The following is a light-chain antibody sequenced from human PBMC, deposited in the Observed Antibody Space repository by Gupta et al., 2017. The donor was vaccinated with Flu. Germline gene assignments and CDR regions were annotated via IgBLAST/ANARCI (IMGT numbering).Light chain of an antibody. Sequence: EVVMTQSPLSLPVTLGKPASIPCRSSQSLVYGDGNTYLNWFQQRPRESPSRLIYYVSNRVYGVPDTFSGGRSCTDFSLNIISVLAQDVCVYYCLQGTHRPPYTFGQGTKLEIK. J-gene: IGKJ2*01. CDR3: LQGTHRPPYT. V-gene: IGKV2-30*01. CDR1: QSLVYGDGNTY. CDR2: YVS.